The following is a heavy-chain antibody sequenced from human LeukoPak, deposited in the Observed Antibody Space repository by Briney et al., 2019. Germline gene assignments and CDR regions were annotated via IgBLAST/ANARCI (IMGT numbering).Heavy chain of an antibody. CDR1: GYTFTGYY. CDR3: ATGPTMVRGVIFGY. D-gene: IGHD3-10*01. V-gene: IGHV1-2*04. J-gene: IGHJ4*02. Sequence: ASVKVSCKASGYTFTGYYMHWVRQAPGQGLEWMGWINPNSGGTNYVQKFQGWVTMTRDTSISTAYMELSSLRSEDTAVYYCATGPTMVRGVIFGYWGQGTLVTVSS. CDR2: INPNSGGT.